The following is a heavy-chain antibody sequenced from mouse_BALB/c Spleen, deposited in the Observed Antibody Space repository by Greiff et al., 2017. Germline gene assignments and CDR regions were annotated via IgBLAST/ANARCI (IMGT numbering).Heavy chain of an antibody. Sequence: VKLQQSGPELVKPGASVKISCKSSGYSFTSYYIHWVKQRPGPGLEWIGCIFPGSGNTKYNEKFKGKATLTADTSSSTAYMQLSSLTSEDSAVYFCACYDYWGRGTTLTVSS. V-gene: IGHV1-66*01. D-gene: IGHD1-1*01. CDR1: GYSFTSYY. J-gene: IGHJ2*01. CDR2: IFPGSGNT. CDR3: ACYDY.